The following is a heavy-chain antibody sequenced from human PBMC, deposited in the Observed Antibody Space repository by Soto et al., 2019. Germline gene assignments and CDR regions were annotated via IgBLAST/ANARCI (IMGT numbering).Heavy chain of an antibody. V-gene: IGHV1-18*04. Sequence: ASVKVSCKASGYTFTSYGISWVRQAPGQGLEWMGWISAYNGNTNYAQKLQGRVTMTTDTSTSTAYMELRSLRSDDTAVYYCARYAGIAILPDLYYYGMDVWGQGTTVTVSS. CDR1: GYTFTSYG. CDR3: ARYAGIAILPDLYYYGMDV. J-gene: IGHJ6*02. CDR2: ISAYNGNT. D-gene: IGHD6-13*01.